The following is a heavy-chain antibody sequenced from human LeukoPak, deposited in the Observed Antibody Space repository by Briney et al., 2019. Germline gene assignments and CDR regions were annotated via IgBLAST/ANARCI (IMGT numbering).Heavy chain of an antibody. CDR2: ISSSSSTI. CDR1: GFTFSGYS. Sequence: GGSLRLSCAASGFTFSGYSMNWVRQAPGKGLEWVSYISSSSSTIYYADSVKGRFTISRDNAKNSLYLQMNSLRAADTAVYYCASLGPHVLRYFDWLLDDAFDIWGQGTMVTVSS. V-gene: IGHV3-48*01. J-gene: IGHJ3*02. CDR3: ASLGPHVLRYFDWLLDDAFDI. D-gene: IGHD3-9*01.